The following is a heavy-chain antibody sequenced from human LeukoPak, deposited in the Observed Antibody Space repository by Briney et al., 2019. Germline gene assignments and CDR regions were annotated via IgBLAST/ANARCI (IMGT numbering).Heavy chain of an antibody. CDR2: IYYSGST. D-gene: IGHD5-12*01. J-gene: IGHJ4*02. V-gene: IGHV4-31*03. CDR1: GGSISSGGYY. CDR3: AREGIVATPDY. Sequence: PSQTLSLTCTVPGGSISSGGYYWSWIRQHPGKGLEWIGYIYYSGSTYYNPSLKSRVTISVDTSKNQFSLKLSSVTAADTAVYYCAREGIVATPDYWGQGTLVTVSS.